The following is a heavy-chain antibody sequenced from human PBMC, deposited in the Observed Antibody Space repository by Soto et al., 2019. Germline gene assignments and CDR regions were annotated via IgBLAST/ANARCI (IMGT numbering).Heavy chain of an antibody. CDR2: IIPIFGTA. V-gene: IGHV1-69*13. CDR1: GGTFSSYA. J-gene: IGHJ3*02. Sequence: GASVKVSCKASGGTFSSYAISWVRQAPGQGLEWMGGIIPIFGTANYAQKFQGRVTITADESTSTAYMELSSLRSEDTAVYYCARREPADFSPEAFDIWGQGTMVTVSS. D-gene: IGHD3-3*01. CDR3: ARREPADFSPEAFDI.